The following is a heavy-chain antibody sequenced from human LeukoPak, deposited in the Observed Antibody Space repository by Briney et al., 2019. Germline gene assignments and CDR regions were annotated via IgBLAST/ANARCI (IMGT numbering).Heavy chain of an antibody. CDR1: GFTFSRYG. J-gene: IGHJ4*02. CDR3: GKEVERHFDLKY. CDR2: IGGRDGST. Sequence: GGSLRLSCAASGFTFSRYGMSWVRQAPGKGLEWVSAIGGRDGSTYYADSVKGRFTISRDNSKNTLYVQMNSLRAEDTAVYYCGKEVERHFDLKYWGQGTLVTVSS. V-gene: IGHV3-23*01.